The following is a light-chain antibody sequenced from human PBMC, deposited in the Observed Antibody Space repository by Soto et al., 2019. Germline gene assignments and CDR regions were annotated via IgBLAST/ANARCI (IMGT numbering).Light chain of an antibody. CDR1: SSDVGGYNR. V-gene: IGLV2-11*01. CDR3: CSYAGSYSWI. Sequence: QSALTQPPSVSGSPGQSVTISCTGTSSDVGGYNRVSWYQQPPGTAPKLIIYDVTKRPSGVPDRFSGSKSGNTASLTISGLQAEDEDDYYCCSYAGSYSWIFGGGTKVTVL. CDR2: DVT. J-gene: IGLJ2*01.